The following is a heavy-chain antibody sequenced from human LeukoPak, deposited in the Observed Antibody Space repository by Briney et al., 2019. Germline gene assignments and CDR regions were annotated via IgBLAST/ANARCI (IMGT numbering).Heavy chain of an antibody. CDR2: IIPILGIA. D-gene: IGHD3-10*01. CDR1: GYTLTELS. Sequence: GASVKVSCKVSGYTLTELSMHWVRQAPGKGLEWMGRIIPILGIANYAQKFQGRVTITADKSTSTAYMELSSLRSEDTAVYHCARDPEVTMVRGVTHNWFDPWGQGTLVTVSS. V-gene: IGHV1-69*04. J-gene: IGHJ5*02. CDR3: ARDPEVTMVRGVTHNWFDP.